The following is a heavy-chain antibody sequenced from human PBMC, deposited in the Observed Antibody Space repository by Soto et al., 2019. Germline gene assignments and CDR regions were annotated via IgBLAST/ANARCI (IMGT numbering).Heavy chain of an antibody. D-gene: IGHD2-15*01. J-gene: IGHJ3*02. CDR2: ISGSGDST. Sequence: GGSLRLSCAASGSTFSSYAMSWVRQAPGKGLEWVSVISGSGDSTYYAVSVKGRFTISRDNSKNTLYLQMNSLRAEDTAVYYCARELAYCSGGNCYMEGAFDIWGQGTMVTVSS. V-gene: IGHV3-23*01. CDR3: ARELAYCSGGNCYMEGAFDI. CDR1: GSTFSSYA.